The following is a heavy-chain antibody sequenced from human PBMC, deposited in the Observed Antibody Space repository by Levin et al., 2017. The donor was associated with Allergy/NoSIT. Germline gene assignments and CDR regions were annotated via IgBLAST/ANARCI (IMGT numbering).Heavy chain of an antibody. D-gene: IGHD5-24*01. V-gene: IGHV4-39*01. CDR1: GGSISGVGYY. J-gene: IGHJ6*03. CDR2: IYYTGST. CDR3: ARRVGTRPNYYMDV. Sequence: PGGSLRLSCTVSGGSISGVGYYWGWIRQPPGKGLEWIGSIYYTGSTYYNPSLKSRVIIAVDPSKNQFSLKLSSVTAADPAIYYCARRVGTRPNYYMDVWGNGITVTVSS.